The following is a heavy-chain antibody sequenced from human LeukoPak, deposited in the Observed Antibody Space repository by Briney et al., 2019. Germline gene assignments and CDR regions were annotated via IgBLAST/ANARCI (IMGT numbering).Heavy chain of an antibody. D-gene: IGHD1-1*01. CDR2: ISSSSSYI. J-gene: IGHJ6*03. CDR3: AKDRVQLERPHYYYYMDV. V-gene: IGHV3-21*01. CDR1: GFTFSSYS. Sequence: GGSLRLSCAASGFTFSSYSMNWVRQAPGKGLEWVSSISSSSSYIYYADSVKGRFTISRDNAKNSLYLQMNSLRAEDTAVYYCAKDRVQLERPHYYYYMDVWGKGTTVTISS.